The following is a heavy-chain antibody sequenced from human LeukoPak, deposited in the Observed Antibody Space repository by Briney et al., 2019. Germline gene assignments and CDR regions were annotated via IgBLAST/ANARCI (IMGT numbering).Heavy chain of an antibody. CDR1: GFTFSNNW. D-gene: IGHD3-22*01. V-gene: IGHV3-74*01. CDR3: AMIKEG. CDR2: INSDGRTT. Sequence: GXSLRLSCAASGFTFSNNWMHWVRQAPGKGLVWVSRINSDGRTTTYADSVKGRFTISRDNAKNTLCLQMNSLRAEDTAVYYCAMIKEGWGQGTLVTVSS. J-gene: IGHJ4*02.